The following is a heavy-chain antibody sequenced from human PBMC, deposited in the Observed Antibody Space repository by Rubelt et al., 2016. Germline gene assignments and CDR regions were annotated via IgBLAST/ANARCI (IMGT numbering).Heavy chain of an antibody. Sequence: QVQLVQSGAEVKKPGSSVKVSCKASGGTFSSYAISWVRQAPGQGLEWMGGIIPIFGTANYAQKFQGRVTMTRDTSTNTVYMELGSLRSDDTAVYYCARDLTSSHPFDYWGQGTLVTVSS. D-gene: IGHD2-2*01. J-gene: IGHJ4*02. CDR2: IIPIFGTA. CDR1: GGTFSSYA. CDR3: ARDLTSSHPFDY. V-gene: IGHV1-69*05.